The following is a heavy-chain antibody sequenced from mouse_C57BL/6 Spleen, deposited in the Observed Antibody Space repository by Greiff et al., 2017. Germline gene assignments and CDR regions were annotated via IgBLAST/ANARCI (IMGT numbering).Heavy chain of an antibody. D-gene: IGHD1-1*01. CDR2: IDPEDGET. CDR3: ARGYYGSSYRHFDY. J-gene: IGHJ2*01. Sequence: VQLQQSGAELVKPGASVKLSCTASGFNIKDYYMHWVKQRTEQGLEWIGRIDPEDGETKYAPKVQGKATITADTSSNTAYLQLSRLTSEDTALYYCARGYYGSSYRHFDYWGQGTTLTVSS. V-gene: IGHV14-2*01. CDR1: GFNIKDYY.